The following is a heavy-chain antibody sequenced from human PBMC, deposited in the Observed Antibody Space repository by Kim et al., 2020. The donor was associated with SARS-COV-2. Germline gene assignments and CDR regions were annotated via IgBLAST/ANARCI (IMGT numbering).Heavy chain of an antibody. J-gene: IGHJ5*02. CDR1: GFTFSDFA. Sequence: GGSLRLSCAASGFTFSDFAMTWVRQAPGKGLEWVSLIYTGGKHTFYADSVKGRFTISRDDSQTTLFLHMSSLSAEDTAVYYCAKDGWPHSSGTYSGSWGQGTPVTVSS. CDR3: AKDGWPHSSGTYSGS. V-gene: IGHV3-23*03. D-gene: IGHD3-10*01. CDR2: IYTGGKHT.